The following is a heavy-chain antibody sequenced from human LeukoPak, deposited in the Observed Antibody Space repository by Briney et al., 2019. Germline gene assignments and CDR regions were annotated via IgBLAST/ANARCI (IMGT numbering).Heavy chain of an antibody. Sequence: SETLSLTCAVSGGSISSGGYSWSWIRQPPGKGLEWIGYIFHTGSTYYNPSLESRVTISMDTSKNQFSPKLTSVAAADTAVYYCARGDVGYFDYWGHGSLVTVSS. CDR3: ARGDVGYFDY. V-gene: IGHV4-30-2*01. D-gene: IGHD1-26*01. CDR1: GGSISSGGYS. CDR2: IFHTGST. J-gene: IGHJ4*01.